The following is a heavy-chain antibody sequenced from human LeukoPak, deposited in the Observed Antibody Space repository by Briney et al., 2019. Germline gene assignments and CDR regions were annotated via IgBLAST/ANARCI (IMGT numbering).Heavy chain of an antibody. J-gene: IGHJ5*02. CDR2: INPNSGGT. Sequence: ASVNVSCKASGYTFTGYYMHWVRQAPGQGLEWMGWINPNSGGTNYAQKFQGRVTMTRNTSISTAYMELSSLRSEDTAVYYCATRYSSGWYNWFDPWGQGTLVTVSS. CDR1: GYTFTGYY. D-gene: IGHD6-19*01. V-gene: IGHV1-2*02. CDR3: ATRYSSGWYNWFDP.